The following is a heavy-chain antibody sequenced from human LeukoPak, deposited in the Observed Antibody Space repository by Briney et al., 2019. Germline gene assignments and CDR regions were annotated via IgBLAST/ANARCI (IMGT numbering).Heavy chain of an antibody. CDR1: GYTFTSYG. CDR3: ARYDSSGYSLFDY. J-gene: IGHJ4*02. D-gene: IGHD3-22*01. Sequence: SVKVSCKASGYTFTSYGISWVRQAPGQGLEWMGGIIPIFGTANYARKFQGRVTITADESTSTAYMELSSLRSEDTAVYYCARYDSSGYSLFDYWGQGTLVTVSS. V-gene: IGHV1-69*13. CDR2: IIPIFGTA.